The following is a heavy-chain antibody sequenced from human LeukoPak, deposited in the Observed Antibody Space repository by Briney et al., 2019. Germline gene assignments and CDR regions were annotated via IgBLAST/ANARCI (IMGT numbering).Heavy chain of an antibody. J-gene: IGHJ4*02. D-gene: IGHD6-6*01. V-gene: IGHV3-20*01. CDR2: INWKGGST. Sequence: GGSLRLSCAASGFTFDDYGMSRVRQAPGKGLEWVSGINWKGGSTAYADSVKGRFTISRDNAKNSLYLEMNSLRAEDTALYHCARRPYSSSSHYFDYWGQGTLVTVSS. CDR1: GFTFDDYG. CDR3: ARRPYSSSSHYFDY.